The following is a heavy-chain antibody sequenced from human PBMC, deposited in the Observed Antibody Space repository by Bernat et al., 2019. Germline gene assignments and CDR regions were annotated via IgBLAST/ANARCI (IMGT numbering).Heavy chain of an antibody. Sequence: VQLVESGGGVVQPGRSLRLSCAASGFTFSSYAMHWVRQAPGKGLEWVAVISYDGSNKYYADSVKGRFTISRDNSKNTLYLQTNSLRAEDTAVYYCAIAAAVVDYWGQGTLVTVSS. CDR1: GFTFSSYA. J-gene: IGHJ4*02. V-gene: IGHV3-30-3*01. D-gene: IGHD6-13*01. CDR3: AIAAAVVDY. CDR2: ISYDGSNK.